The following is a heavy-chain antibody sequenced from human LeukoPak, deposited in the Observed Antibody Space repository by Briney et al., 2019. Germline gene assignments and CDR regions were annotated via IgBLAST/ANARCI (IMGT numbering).Heavy chain of an antibody. V-gene: IGHV3-30*02. D-gene: IGHD3-10*01. Sequence: PGGSLRLSCAAAGFTFSSYGMHWGRQAPGKGLGWVAFIRSDGSNIYYADSVKGRFTISRDNSKNTLYLQMNSLRAEDTAVYYCAKDLSYGSGSWDFDYWGQGTLVTVSS. CDR3: AKDLSYGSGSWDFDY. CDR1: GFTFSSYG. J-gene: IGHJ4*02. CDR2: IRSDGSNI.